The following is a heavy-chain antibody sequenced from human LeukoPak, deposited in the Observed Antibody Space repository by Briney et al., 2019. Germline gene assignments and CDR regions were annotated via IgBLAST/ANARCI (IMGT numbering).Heavy chain of an antibody. CDR3: AKIDAS. D-gene: IGHD2-2*01. Sequence: GGSLRLSCAASGFTFSRNWMHWVRQAPGKGLVWVSRINSDGSITNYADSVKGRFTISRDNAKNTQYQQMSSLRAEDTAVYYCAKIDASWGQGTLVTVSS. CDR2: INSDGSIT. CDR1: GFTFSRNW. J-gene: IGHJ5*02. V-gene: IGHV3-74*01.